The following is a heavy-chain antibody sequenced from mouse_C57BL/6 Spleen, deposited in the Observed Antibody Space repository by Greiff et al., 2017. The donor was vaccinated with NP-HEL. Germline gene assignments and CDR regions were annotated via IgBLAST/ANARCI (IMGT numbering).Heavy chain of an antibody. CDR2: ISGGGGNT. D-gene: IGHD2-1*01. J-gene: IGHJ3*01. CDR1: GFTFSSYT. Sequence: EVKVEESGGGLVKPGGSLKLSCAASGFTFSSYTMSWVRQTPEKRLEWVATISGGGGNTYYPDSVKGRFTISRDNAKNTLYLQMSSLRSEDTALYYCARYYYGNLAWFAYWGQGTLVTVSA. CDR3: ARYYYGNLAWFAY. V-gene: IGHV5-9*01.